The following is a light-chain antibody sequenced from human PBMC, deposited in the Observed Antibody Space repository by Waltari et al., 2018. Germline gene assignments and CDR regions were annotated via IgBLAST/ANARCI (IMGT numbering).Light chain of an antibody. J-gene: IGKJ5*01. CDR1: QGISNY. CDR3: QQYDNLPS. Sequence: DIQMTPSPSSLSASVGDRVTITCQASQGISNYLNCYQQKPGKAPKLLIYDSSNLETGVPSRFSGRGSGTDFTFPISSLQPEEIATYYCQQYDNLPSFGQGTRLEIK. CDR2: DSS. V-gene: IGKV1-33*01.